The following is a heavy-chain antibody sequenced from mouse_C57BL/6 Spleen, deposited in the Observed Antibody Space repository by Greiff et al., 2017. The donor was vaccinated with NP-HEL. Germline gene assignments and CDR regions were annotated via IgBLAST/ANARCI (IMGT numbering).Heavy chain of an antibody. CDR1: GYAFSSSW. CDR2: IYPGDGDT. V-gene: IGHV1-82*01. CDR3: ARGNYYGSSHDFDY. Sequence: QVQLQQSGPELVKPGASVKISCKASGYAFSSSWMNWVKQRPGKGLEWIGRIYPGDGDTNYNGKFKGKATLTAEKSSSTAYMQLSSLTSEYSAVYFCARGNYYGSSHDFDYWGQGTTLTVSS. J-gene: IGHJ2*01. D-gene: IGHD1-1*01.